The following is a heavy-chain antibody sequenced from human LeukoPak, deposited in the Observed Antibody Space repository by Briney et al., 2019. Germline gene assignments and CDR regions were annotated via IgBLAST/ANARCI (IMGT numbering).Heavy chain of an antibody. CDR1: GGTFSSYA. CDR3: ARSPGTGYYYYYMDV. V-gene: IGHV1-69*05. CDR2: IIPIFGTA. J-gene: IGHJ6*03. Sequence: GASVKVSCKASGGTFSSYAISWVRQAPGQGLEWMGRIIPIFGTANYAQKFQGRVTITTDESTSTAYMELSSLRSEDTAGYYCARSPGTGYYYYYMDVWGKGTTVTVSS. D-gene: IGHD3-10*01.